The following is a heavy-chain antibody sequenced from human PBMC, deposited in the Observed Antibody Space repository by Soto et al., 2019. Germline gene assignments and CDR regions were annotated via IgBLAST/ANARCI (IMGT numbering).Heavy chain of an antibody. CDR2: VSARGDST. J-gene: IGHJ4*02. Sequence: EVQVLQSGGGLVQPGGSLRLSCAASGFTFNNYPMAWVRQTPGKGLEWVSVVSARGDSTNYADSVRGRFSVSRDNSNNMVYLEMNSLRAEDTAVYYCAKRTLTEPYPFDCWSQGTLVTVSS. CDR3: AKRTLTEPYPFDC. D-gene: IGHD1-26*01. CDR1: GFTFNNYP. V-gene: IGHV3-23*01.